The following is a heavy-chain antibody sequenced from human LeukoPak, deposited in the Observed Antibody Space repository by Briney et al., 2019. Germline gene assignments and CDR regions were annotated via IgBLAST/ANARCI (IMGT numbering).Heavy chain of an antibody. CDR2: ISSSGSTI. D-gene: IGHD3-3*01. J-gene: IGHJ4*02. Sequence: GGSLRLSCAASGFTFSGYYMSWIRQAPGKGLEWVSYISSSGSTIYYADSVKGRFTISRDNAKNSLYLQMNSLRAEDTAVYYCARGRTFFGVVIGFSVYFDYWGQGTLVTVSS. V-gene: IGHV3-11*01. CDR1: GFTFSGYY. CDR3: ARGRTFFGVVIGFSVYFDY.